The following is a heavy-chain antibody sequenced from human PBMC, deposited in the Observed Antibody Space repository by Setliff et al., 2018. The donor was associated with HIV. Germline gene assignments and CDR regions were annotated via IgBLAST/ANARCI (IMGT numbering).Heavy chain of an antibody. CDR2: IDWDDDK. CDR3: ARKASSGWYPFDY. D-gene: IGHD6-19*01. CDR1: GFSLSTSGMC. J-gene: IGHJ4*03. Sequence: GSGPTLVNPPQTLTLTCTFSGFSLSTSGMCVSWIRQPPGKALEWLARIDWDDDKYYSTSLKTRLTISKDTSKNHVVLTMTNMDPVDTATYYCARKASSGWYPFDYWGQGTMVTVSS. V-gene: IGHV2-70*11.